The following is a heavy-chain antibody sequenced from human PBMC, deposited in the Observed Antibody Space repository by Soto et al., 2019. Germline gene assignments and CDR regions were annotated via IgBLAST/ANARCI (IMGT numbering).Heavy chain of an antibody. CDR2: ISYDGSNK. D-gene: IGHD1-20*01. CDR3: AKDVYNAEDCIRKYYRCEFFYYGMDV. CDR1: GFTFSSYG. V-gene: IGHV3-30*18. J-gene: IGHJ6*02. Sequence: GGSLRLSCAASGFTFSSYGMHWVRQAPGKGLEWVAVISYDGSNKYYADSVKGRFTISRDNSKNTLYLQMNSLRAEDTAVYYCAKDVYNAEDCIRKYYRCEFFYYGMDVWGQGTTVTVSS.